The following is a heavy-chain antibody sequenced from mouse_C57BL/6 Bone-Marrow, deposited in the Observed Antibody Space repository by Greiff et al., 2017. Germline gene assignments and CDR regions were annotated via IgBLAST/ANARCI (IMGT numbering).Heavy chain of an antibody. Sequence: EVMLVESGGDLVKPGGSLKLSCAASGFTFSSYGMSWVRQTPDKRLEWVATIRSGGSYTYYPDSVKGRFTISSDNAKNTLYLQMSSLKSEDTAMYYCARESNRHYYVSSFFAYWGQGTLVTVSA. CDR3: ARESNRHYYVSSFFAY. V-gene: IGHV5-6*01. D-gene: IGHD1-1*01. CDR1: GFTFSSYG. CDR2: IRSGGSYT. J-gene: IGHJ3*01.